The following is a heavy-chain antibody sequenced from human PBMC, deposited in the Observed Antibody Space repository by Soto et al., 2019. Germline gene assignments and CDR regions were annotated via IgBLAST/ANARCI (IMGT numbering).Heavy chain of an antibody. CDR2: ISYDGSNK. D-gene: IGHD3-22*01. V-gene: IGHV3-30-3*01. J-gene: IGHJ4*02. CDR3: ARDPSYYYDSSGYSRGYFDY. CDR1: GFTFSSYA. Sequence: QVQLVESGGGVVQPGRSLRLSCAASGFTFSSYAMHWVRQAPGKGLEWVAVISYDGSNKYYADSVKGRFTISRDNSKNTRYLQMNSLRAEDTAVYYCARDPSYYYDSSGYSRGYFDYWGQGTLVTVSS.